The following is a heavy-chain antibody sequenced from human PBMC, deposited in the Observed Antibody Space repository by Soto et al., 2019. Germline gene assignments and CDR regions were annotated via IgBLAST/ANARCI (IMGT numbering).Heavy chain of an antibody. CDR3: ASGVFFQAEDGIRDVRSVSAFLLNRSSDL. CDR2: IIPSFGTA. Sequence: GQGLEWMGAIIPSFGTANYAQKFQGRVTITEDESTSTAYMELSSLRSEDTAVYYCASGVFFQAEDGIRDVRSVSAFLLNRSSDL. V-gene: IGHV1-69*01. D-gene: IGHD3-10*02. J-gene: IGHJ2*01.